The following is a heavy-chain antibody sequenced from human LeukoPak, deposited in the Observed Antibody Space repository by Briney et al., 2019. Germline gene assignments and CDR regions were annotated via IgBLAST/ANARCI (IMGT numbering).Heavy chain of an antibody. V-gene: IGHV3-49*04. D-gene: IGHD5-12*01. CDR2: IRSKAYGGTT. Sequence: PGGSLRLSCTASGFTFGDYAMSWVRQAPGKGLEWVGFIRSKAYGGTTEYAASVKGRFTISRDDSKSTAYLQMNSLKTEDTAVYYCTRAPSGYDPNWFDPWGQGTLVTVSS. CDR1: GFTFGDYA. CDR3: TRAPSGYDPNWFDP. J-gene: IGHJ5*02.